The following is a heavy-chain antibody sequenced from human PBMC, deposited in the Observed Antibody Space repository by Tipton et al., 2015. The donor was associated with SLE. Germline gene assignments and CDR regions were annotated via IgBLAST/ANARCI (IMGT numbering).Heavy chain of an antibody. CDR2: IYYSGST. J-gene: IGHJ6*02. CDR3: ARHPYYYYGVDV. V-gene: IGHV4-59*08. Sequence: TLSLTCTVSGGSISTYYWSWIRQPPGKGLEWIGYIYYSGSTNYNPSLKSRVTISVETSKNQFSLKLNSVTAADTAVYYCARHPYYYYGVDVWGQGTTVTVSS. CDR1: GGSISTYY.